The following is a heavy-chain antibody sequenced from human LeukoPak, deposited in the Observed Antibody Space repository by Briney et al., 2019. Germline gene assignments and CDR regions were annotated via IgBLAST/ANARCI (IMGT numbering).Heavy chain of an antibody. D-gene: IGHD3/OR15-3a*01. Sequence: SETLSLTCTVSGGSISRFYWGWIRQPPGKGLEYIGYIYNSGSTNYNPSLKSRVTISVDTSKKQISLQLNSVTAADTAVYYCARVRSDTTLDGDYFDYWGQGTLVIVSS. CDR1: GGSISRFY. V-gene: IGHV4-59*01. J-gene: IGHJ4*02. CDR2: IYNSGST. CDR3: ARVRSDTTLDGDYFDY.